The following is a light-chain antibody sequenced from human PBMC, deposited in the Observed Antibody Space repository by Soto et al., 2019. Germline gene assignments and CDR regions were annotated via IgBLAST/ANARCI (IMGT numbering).Light chain of an antibody. CDR1: QSVSSS. CDR2: DAS. Sequence: DIQMTQSPSTLSAFVGDRVTITCRASQSVSSSLAWYPQKPGTAPKLLIYDASTLESGVPSRFSGSGNGTEFTLPITSLQPGDIATFYCQHYEMFSPYSFGQGTRLEI. CDR3: QHYEMFSPYS. V-gene: IGKV1-5*01. J-gene: IGKJ2*03.